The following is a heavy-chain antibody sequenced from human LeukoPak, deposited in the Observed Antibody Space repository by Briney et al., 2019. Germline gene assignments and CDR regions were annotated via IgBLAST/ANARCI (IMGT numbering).Heavy chain of an antibody. Sequence: GGSLRLSCAASGFTFDDYAMHWVRQAPGKGLEWVSLISWDGGSTYYADSVKGRFTISRDNSKNSLYLQMNSLRAEDTALYSCAKDIRGSTSWYGLDYWGQGTLVTVSP. CDR2: ISWDGGST. D-gene: IGHD6-13*01. V-gene: IGHV3-43D*03. J-gene: IGHJ4*02. CDR1: GFTFDDYA. CDR3: AKDIRGSTSWYGLDY.